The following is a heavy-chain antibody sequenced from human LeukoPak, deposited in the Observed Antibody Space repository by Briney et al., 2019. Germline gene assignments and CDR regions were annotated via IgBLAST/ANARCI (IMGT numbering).Heavy chain of an antibody. J-gene: IGHJ4*02. V-gene: IGHV1-46*01. CDR1: GYTFTSYY. D-gene: IGHD2-15*01. Sequence: ASVKVSCKASGYTFTSYYMRWVRQAPGQGLEWMGIINPSGGSTSYAQKFQGRVTMTRDTSTSTVYMELSSLRSEDTAVYYCARMSDIVVVVAGGPLGYWGQGTLVTVSS. CDR3: ARMSDIVVVVAGGPLGY. CDR2: INPSGGST.